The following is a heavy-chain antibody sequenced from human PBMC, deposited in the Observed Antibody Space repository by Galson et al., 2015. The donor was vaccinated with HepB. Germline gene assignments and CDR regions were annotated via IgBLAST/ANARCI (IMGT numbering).Heavy chain of an antibody. V-gene: IGHV3-21*06. CDR2: ISSICRYI. CDR1: GGTFSSYG. CDR3: ARDSGSGYSYYFDY. J-gene: IGHJ4*02. Sequence: FLRVSCTASGGTFSSYGMSWVRQASGKGLEWVSSISSICRYIYYGDSLKGRFTISRDDAKNSLYLQMSSLRAEDTAVYYCARDSGSGYSYYFDYWGQGTMVTVSS. D-gene: IGHD3-22*01.